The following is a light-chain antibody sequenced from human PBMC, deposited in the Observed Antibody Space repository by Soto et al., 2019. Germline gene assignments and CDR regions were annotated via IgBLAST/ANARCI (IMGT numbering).Light chain of an antibody. J-gene: IGKJ4*01. CDR2: GAS. CDR3: QQYNNWLALT. V-gene: IGKV3-15*01. CDR1: QSIANR. Sequence: EIVMTQSPATLSVSPGERATLSCRASQSIANRLAWYQQKHGQAPRLLIYGASTRATGVPARFSGSGSGTDFTLTISSLQSEDFAVYYCQQYNNWLALTFGGGTKVEIK.